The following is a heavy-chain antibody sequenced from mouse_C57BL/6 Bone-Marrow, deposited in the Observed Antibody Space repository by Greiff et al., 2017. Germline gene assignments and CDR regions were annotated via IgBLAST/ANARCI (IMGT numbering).Heavy chain of an antibody. V-gene: IGHV1-59*01. Sequence: QVQLQQPGAELVRPGTSVKLSCKASGYTFTSYWMHWVKQRPGQGLEWIGVIDPSDSYPNYNQKFKGKATLTVDTSSSSAYMQLSSLTSEDSAVYYCARERLYYFDYWGQGTTLTVSS. CDR3: ARERLYYFDY. CDR2: IDPSDSYP. D-gene: IGHD3-3*01. CDR1: GYTFTSYW. J-gene: IGHJ2*01.